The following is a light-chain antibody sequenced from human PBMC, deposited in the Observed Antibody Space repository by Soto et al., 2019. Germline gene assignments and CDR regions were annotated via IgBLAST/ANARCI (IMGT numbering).Light chain of an antibody. CDR1: QSLVHSDGIAY. J-gene: IGKJ5*01. Sequence: VMTQYPLSMPVTLGQPASISCRSNQSLVHSDGIAYFSWFQQRPGRSPRRLIYKVSNRDSGVPARFSGSGSGTDFALKISRVEAEDVGVYYCMQGTHWPITFGQGTRLEVK. V-gene: IGKV2-30*02. CDR2: KVS. CDR3: MQGTHWPIT.